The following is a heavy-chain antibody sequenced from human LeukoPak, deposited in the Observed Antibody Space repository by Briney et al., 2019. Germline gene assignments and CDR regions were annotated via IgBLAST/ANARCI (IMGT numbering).Heavy chain of an antibody. D-gene: IGHD3-22*01. CDR1: GYTFTSYG. Sequence: ASVKVSGKASGYTFTSYGISWVRQAPGQGLEWMGWISAYNGNTNYAQKLQGRVTMTTDTSTSTAYMELRSLRSDDTAVYYCASYYYDSSGPSDYLHYYGMDVWGQGTTVTVSS. V-gene: IGHV1-18*01. CDR2: ISAYNGNT. J-gene: IGHJ6*02. CDR3: ASYYYDSSGPSDYLHYYGMDV.